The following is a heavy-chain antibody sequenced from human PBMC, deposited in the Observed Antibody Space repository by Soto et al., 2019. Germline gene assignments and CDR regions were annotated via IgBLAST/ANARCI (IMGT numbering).Heavy chain of an antibody. Sequence: QAQLEQSGGEVKKPGSSVKVSCKASRVAFSKFIVTWVRQAPGVGLEWVGGIIPVFGTANYEQKFQGRVTLNADESTRTSAMEVNNLRSEDTAVYYCAKVRYSSPMGYYYGMDVWGQGTTVTVSS. CDR2: IIPVFGTA. CDR3: AKVRYSSPMGYYYGMDV. CDR1: RVAFSKFI. D-gene: IGHD2-2*01. J-gene: IGHJ6*02. V-gene: IGHV1-69*01.